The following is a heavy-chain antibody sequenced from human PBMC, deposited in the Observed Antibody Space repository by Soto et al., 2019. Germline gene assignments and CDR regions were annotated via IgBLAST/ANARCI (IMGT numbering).Heavy chain of an antibody. V-gene: IGHV3-11*06. CDR1: GFTFSDYY. J-gene: IGHJ4*02. CDR3: ASNYDFWSGFPY. CDR2: ISSSSSYT. D-gene: IGHD3-3*01. Sequence: QVQLVESGGGLVKPGGSLRLSCAASGFTFSDYYMSWIRQAPGKGLEWVSYISSSSSYTNYADSVKGRFSISRDNAKNSLYLQMNSLRAEDTAVYYCASNYDFWSGFPYWGQGTLVTVSS.